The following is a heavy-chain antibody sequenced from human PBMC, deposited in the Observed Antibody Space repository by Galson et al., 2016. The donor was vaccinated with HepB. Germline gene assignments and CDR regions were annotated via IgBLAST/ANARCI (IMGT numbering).Heavy chain of an antibody. V-gene: IGHV3-48*02. J-gene: IGHJ4*02. CDR2: ISSSSRTI. Sequence: SLRLSCAASGFTFSRYSMNWVRQAPGKGLEWISYISSSSRTIYYADSVKGRFTISRDNAKKSLNLQMHSLRDEDTAVYYCATKFHDSLTGYAFFNSWGQGTLVTVSS. D-gene: IGHD3-9*01. CDR3: ATKFHDSLTGYAFFNS. CDR1: GFTFSRYS.